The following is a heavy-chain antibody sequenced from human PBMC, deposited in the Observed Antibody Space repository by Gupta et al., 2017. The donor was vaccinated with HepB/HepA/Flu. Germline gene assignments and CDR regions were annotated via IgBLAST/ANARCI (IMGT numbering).Heavy chain of an antibody. CDR2: VLLTGAT. Sequence: QVQLQQWGAGLLQPSETLSLTCGVYGDSFKGDYWSWVRQSPGKGLQWIGEVLLTGATNLNPALKSRVTISIDTSKDQFSLTLASVTAADTAVYYCARGRSRYDNTIGDYWGQGTLVTVSS. CDR3: ARGRSRYDNTIGDY. CDR1: GDSFKGDY. J-gene: IGHJ4*02. D-gene: IGHD3-22*01. V-gene: IGHV4-34*01.